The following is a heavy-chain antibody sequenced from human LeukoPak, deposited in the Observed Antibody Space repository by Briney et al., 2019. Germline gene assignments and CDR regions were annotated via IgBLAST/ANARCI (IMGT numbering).Heavy chain of an antibody. CDR2: INPLRGIT. V-gene: IGHV1-46*01. D-gene: IGHD1-26*01. CDR3: ARSLVGATIQLFY. Sequence: GASVKVSCKASGYTFTDYYVHWVRQAPGLGLEWMGIINPLRGITIYAQKFQGRVTITRDTSASTAYMELSSLRSEDTAVYYCARSLVGATIQLFYWGQGTLVTVSS. J-gene: IGHJ4*02. CDR1: GYTFTDYY.